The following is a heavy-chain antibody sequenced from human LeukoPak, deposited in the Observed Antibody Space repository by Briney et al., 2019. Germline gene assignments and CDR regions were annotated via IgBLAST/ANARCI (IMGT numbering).Heavy chain of an antibody. CDR2: IHPASANT. D-gene: IGHD1-7*01. J-gene: IGHJ4*02. CDR3: ARDLRPANL. V-gene: IGHV1-2*02. Sequence: ASVKVSCKASGYTFTEHFIHWVRQAPGQGLQYLGWIHPASANTVYAQMFHGRVTLTRDTPATTTYMELSGLRSDDTAVYYCARDLRPANLWGQGTLVTVSS. CDR1: GYTFTEHF.